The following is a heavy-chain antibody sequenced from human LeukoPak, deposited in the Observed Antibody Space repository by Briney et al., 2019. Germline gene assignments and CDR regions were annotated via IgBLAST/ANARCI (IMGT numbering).Heavy chain of an antibody. Sequence: SETLSLTCSVSGGSISSDYWSWIRQPPGKGLEWIGNIYHSGSTNYNPSLKSRVTISVDTSKNQFSLKLSSVTAADTAVYYCARESYSSGPFDYWGQGTLVTVSS. CDR1: GGSISSDY. CDR3: ARESYSSGPFDY. J-gene: IGHJ4*02. CDR2: IYHSGST. V-gene: IGHV4-59*01. D-gene: IGHD6-19*01.